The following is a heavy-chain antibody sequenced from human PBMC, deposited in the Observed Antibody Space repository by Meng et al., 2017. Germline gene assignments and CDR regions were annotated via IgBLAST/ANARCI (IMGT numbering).Heavy chain of an antibody. V-gene: IGHV1-69*01. D-gene: IGHD3-10*01. J-gene: IGHJ5*02. CDR1: GRSVSVSA. CDR2: IIPIFGTA. CDR3: TMVRGVSTIAMFWFAP. Sequence: VHLVQSGPKVNKPGSSATVSCKDAGRSVSVSAIRWLRHAPGQGLEWMGVIIPIFGTANYAQKFHGRVTITADESTRTAYMGLSSLRSEDTAVYYCTMVRGVSTIAMFWFAPWGQGTLVTVSS.